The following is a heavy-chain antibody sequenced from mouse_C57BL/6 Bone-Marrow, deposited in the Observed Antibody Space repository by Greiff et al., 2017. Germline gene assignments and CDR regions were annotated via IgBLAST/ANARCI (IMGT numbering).Heavy chain of an antibody. V-gene: IGHV5-4*03. CDR1: GFTFSSYA. D-gene: IGHD2-12*01. J-gene: IGHJ2*01. CDR3: ARLRRPRSYFDY. CDR2: ISDGGSST. Sequence: EVMLVESGGGLVKPGGSLKLSCAASGFTFSSYAMSWVRQTPEKRLEWVATISDGGSSTYYPDNVKGRFTISRDNAKNNLYLQMSHLKSEDPAMYYCARLRRPRSYFDYWGQGTTLTVSS.